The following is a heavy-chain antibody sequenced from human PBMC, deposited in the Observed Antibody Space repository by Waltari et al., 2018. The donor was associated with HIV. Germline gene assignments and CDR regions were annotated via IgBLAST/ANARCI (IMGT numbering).Heavy chain of an antibody. V-gene: IGHV1-18*01. CDR3: ARYPEAFDWLLGRYYFDS. Sequence: QVQLVQSGAEVKKPGASVKVSCKASGYTFTRYGISWVRQAPGQGLEWMGWSSAYNWNRNYAQNFQGRVTMTTDTSTITAYMGLRSLRSDDTAVYYCARYPEAFDWLLGRYYFDSWGQGTLVTVSS. CDR1: GYTFTRYG. J-gene: IGHJ4*02. CDR2: SSAYNWNR. D-gene: IGHD3-9*01.